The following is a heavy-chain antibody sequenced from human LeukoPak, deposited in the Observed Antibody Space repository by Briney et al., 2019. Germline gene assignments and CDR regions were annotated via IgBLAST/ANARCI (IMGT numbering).Heavy chain of an antibody. CDR1: GGSISSSSYY. V-gene: IGHV4-39*07. J-gene: IGHJ4*02. D-gene: IGHD4-23*01. CDR3: ARFDYGGNSGTDY. Sequence: PSETLSLTCTVSGGSISSSSYYWGWIRQPPGKGLEWIGEINHSGSTNYNPSLKSRVTISVDTSKNQFSLKLSSVTAADTAVYYCARFDYGGNSGTDYWGQGTLVTVSS. CDR2: INHSGST.